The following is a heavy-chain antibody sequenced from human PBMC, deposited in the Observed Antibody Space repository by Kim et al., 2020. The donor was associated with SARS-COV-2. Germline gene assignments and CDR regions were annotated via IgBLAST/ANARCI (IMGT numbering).Heavy chain of an antibody. CDR1: GFTFSSYG. V-gene: IGHV3-30*03. Sequence: GGSLRLSCAASGFTFSSYGMHWVRQAPGKGLEWVAVISYDGSNKYYADSVKGRFTISRDNSKNTLYLQMNSLRAEDTAVYYCARGPERGYSYGYFAEYFQHWGQGTLVTVSS. CDR3: ARGPERGYSYGYFAEYFQH. J-gene: IGHJ1*01. D-gene: IGHD5-18*01. CDR2: ISYDGSNK.